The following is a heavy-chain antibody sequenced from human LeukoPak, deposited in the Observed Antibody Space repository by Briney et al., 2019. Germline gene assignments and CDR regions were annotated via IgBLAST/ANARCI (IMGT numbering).Heavy chain of an antibody. V-gene: IGHV3-53*01. J-gene: IGHJ5*02. CDR1: GFTVSSNY. D-gene: IGHD1-26*01. Sequence: PGGSLRLSCAASGFTVSSNYMSWVRQAPGKGLEWVSIIHSGGSTYYADSVKGRFTISTDNSKNTLYLQMNSLRAEDTAVYYCTRANSAPIPGVDPWGQGTLVTVSS. CDR3: TRANSAPIPGVDP. CDR2: IHSGGST.